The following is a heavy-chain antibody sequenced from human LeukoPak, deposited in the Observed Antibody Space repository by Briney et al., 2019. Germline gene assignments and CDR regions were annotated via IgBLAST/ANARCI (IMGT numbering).Heavy chain of an antibody. CDR3: ARERPSYYDILTGYYPRSLPYYFDY. V-gene: IGHV4-34*01. CDR1: GGSFSGYY. CDR2: INHSGST. J-gene: IGHJ4*02. Sequence: SETLSLTCAVYGGSFSGYYWSWIRQPPGKGLEWIGEINHSGSTNYNPSLKSRVTISVDTSKNQFSLKLSSVTAADTAVYYCARERPSYYDILTGYYPRSLPYYFDYWGQGTLVSVSS. D-gene: IGHD3-9*01.